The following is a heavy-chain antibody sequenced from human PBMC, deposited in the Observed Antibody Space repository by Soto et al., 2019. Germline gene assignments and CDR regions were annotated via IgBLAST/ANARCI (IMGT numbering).Heavy chain of an antibody. CDR3: ATPAEALDTAMLKGLAH. J-gene: IGHJ4*02. D-gene: IGHD5-18*01. CDR1: GFSVSSNY. Sequence: GGSLRLSCAISGFSVSSNYLSWVRQAPGKGLEWVSVHYSGGSTYYADSVQGRFTISRDKSNNTLYLQMRRVRAEDTAVYYCATPAEALDTAMLKGLAHWGQGSLVTVSS. CDR2: HYSGGST. V-gene: IGHV3-53*01.